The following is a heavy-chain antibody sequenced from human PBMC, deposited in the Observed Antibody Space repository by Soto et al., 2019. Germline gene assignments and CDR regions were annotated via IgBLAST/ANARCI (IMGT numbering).Heavy chain of an antibody. CDR3: TTDHYGMEWLSTPFDY. CDR2: IKSKTDGGTT. J-gene: IGHJ4*02. Sequence: EVQLVESGGGLVKPGGSLRLSCAASGFTFSNAWMSWVRQAPGKGLEWVDRIKSKTDGGTTDYAAPVKGRFTISRDDSKNTLYLQMNSLKTEDTAVYYCTTDHYGMEWLSTPFDYWGQGTLVTVSS. D-gene: IGHD3-3*01. CDR1: GFTFSNAW. V-gene: IGHV3-15*01.